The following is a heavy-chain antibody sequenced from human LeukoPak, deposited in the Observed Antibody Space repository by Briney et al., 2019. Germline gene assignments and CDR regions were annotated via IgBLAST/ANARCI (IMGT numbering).Heavy chain of an antibody. CDR3: ARIRSYYDFWSGYPKIFDY. V-gene: IGHV1-2*06. J-gene: IGHJ4*02. CDR1: GYTFTGYY. CDR2: INPNSGGT. Sequence: ASVKVSCKASGYTFTGYYMHWVRQAPGQGLEWMGRINPNSGGTNYAQKFQGRVTMTRDTSISTAYMELSRLRSDDTAVYYCARIRSYYDFWSGYPKIFDYWGQGTLVTASS. D-gene: IGHD3-3*01.